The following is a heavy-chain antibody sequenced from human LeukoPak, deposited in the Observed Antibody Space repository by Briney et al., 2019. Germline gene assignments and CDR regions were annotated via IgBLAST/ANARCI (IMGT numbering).Heavy chain of an antibody. J-gene: IGHJ6*02. Sequence: ASVKVSCKASGYTFTSYAMNWVRQAPGQGLEWMGWINTNTGNPTYAQGFTGRFVFSLDTSVSTAYLQISSLKAEDTAVYYCARDGSGSYAPREGTSYYYGMDVWGQGTTVTVSS. V-gene: IGHV7-4-1*02. CDR1: GYTFTSYA. D-gene: IGHD3-10*01. CDR2: INTNTGNP. CDR3: ARDGSGSYAPREGTSYYYGMDV.